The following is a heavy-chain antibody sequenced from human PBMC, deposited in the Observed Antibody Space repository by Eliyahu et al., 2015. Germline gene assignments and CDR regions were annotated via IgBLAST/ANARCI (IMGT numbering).Heavy chain of an antibody. CDR2: IIPILGIA. D-gene: IGHD3-3*01. Sequence: QVQLVQSGAEVKKPGSSVKVSCKASGGTFSSYTISWVRQAPGQGLEWMGRIIPILGIANYAQKFQGRVTITADKSTSTAYMELSSLRSEDTAVYYCARGDGEDFWSGYYDYWGQGTLVTVSS. CDR1: GGTFSSYT. CDR3: ARGDGEDFWSGYYDY. J-gene: IGHJ4*02. V-gene: IGHV1-69*02.